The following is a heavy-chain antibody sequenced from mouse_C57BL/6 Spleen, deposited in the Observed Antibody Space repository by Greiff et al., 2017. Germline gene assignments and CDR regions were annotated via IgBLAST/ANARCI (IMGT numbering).Heavy chain of an antibody. CDR2: IHPKSGGT. V-gene: IGHV1-64*01. CDR1: GYTFTSYW. Sequence: VQLQESGAELVKPGASVTLSCKASGYTFTSYWMHWVKQRPGQGLEWIGMIHPKSGGTTYNEKCKSKATLTADKSSSTAYMQLSSLTSEDSAVYYCAGAGSSASEDYGGKGTTLTVSS. CDR3: AGAGSSASEDY. D-gene: IGHD6-1*01. J-gene: IGHJ2*01.